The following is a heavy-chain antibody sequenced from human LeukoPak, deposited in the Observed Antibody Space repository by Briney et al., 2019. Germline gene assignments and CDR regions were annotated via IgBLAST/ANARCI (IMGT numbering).Heavy chain of an antibody. CDR1: GFTFSTYG. J-gene: IGHJ4*02. Sequence: GGSLRLSCAASGFTFSTYGMHWVRQAPGKGLEWVAVIWEDGTNIHYADSVKGRFTISRDNSKNPLYLQMNSLRAEDTAVYYCARAGYNSGWYEYWGQGTLVTVSS. D-gene: IGHD6-19*01. V-gene: IGHV3-33*01. CDR2: IWEDGTNI. CDR3: ARAGYNSGWYEY.